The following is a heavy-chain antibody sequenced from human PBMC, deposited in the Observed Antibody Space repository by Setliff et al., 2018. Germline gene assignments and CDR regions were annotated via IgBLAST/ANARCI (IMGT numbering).Heavy chain of an antibody. Sequence: PGGSLRLSCVASGLSFSSYAINWVRQAPGKGLEWVSGTGTTGDTYYPGSVRGRFTISRDNAKNSLYLQINSLRAGDTAVYYCARGFRSRGTVSSFDYWGQGTLVTVSS. J-gene: IGHJ4*02. V-gene: IGHV3-13*01. CDR2: TGTTGDT. CDR1: GLSFSSYA. D-gene: IGHD4-4*01. CDR3: ARGFRSRGTVSSFDY.